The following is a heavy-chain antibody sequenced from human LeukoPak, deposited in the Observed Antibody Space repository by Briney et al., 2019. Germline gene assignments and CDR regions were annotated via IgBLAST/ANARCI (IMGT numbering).Heavy chain of an antibody. V-gene: IGHV4-59*12. Sequence: PSETLSLTCTVSGGSISSYYWSWIRQPPGKGLEWIGYIYYSGSTNYNPSLKSRVTISVDTSKNQFSLKLSSVTAADTAVYYCAREGPGGYYYGSGSYYRRPFDYWGQGTLVTVSS. D-gene: IGHD3-10*01. J-gene: IGHJ4*02. CDR1: GGSISSYY. CDR3: AREGPGGYYYGSGSYYRRPFDY. CDR2: IYYSGST.